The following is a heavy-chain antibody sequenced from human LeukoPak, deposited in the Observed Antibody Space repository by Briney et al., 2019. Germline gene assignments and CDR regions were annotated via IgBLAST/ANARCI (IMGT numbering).Heavy chain of an antibody. CDR1: EFTFSRYD. J-gene: IGHJ6*02. D-gene: IGHD1-26*01. CDR2: ISGSGIST. V-gene: IGHV3-23*01. CDR3: AKWEDV. Sequence: GGSLRLSCAASEFTFSRYDMSWVRQAPGKGLEWVSVISGSGISTYYADSVKGRFTISRDNSKNTLYLQMSSLRAEDTAVYYCAKWEDVWGQGTTVTVSS.